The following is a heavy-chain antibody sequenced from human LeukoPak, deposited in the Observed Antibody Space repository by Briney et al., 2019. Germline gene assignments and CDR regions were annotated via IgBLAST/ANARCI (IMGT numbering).Heavy chain of an antibody. J-gene: IGHJ3*02. V-gene: IGHV4-59*11. D-gene: IGHD4-17*01. CDR3: ASALVTVTKGFDI. CDR2: ISYIGST. Sequence: PSETLSLTCAVSDDSFSSHYWTWIRQPPGKGLEWIGYISYIGSTNYNPSLKSRVTISIDTSKNQFSLKLSSVTAADTAVYYCASALVTVTKGFDIWGQGTMVSVS. CDR1: DDSFSSHY.